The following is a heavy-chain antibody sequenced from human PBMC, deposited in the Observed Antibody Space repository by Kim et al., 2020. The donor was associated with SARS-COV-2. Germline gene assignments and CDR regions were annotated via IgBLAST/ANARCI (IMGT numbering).Heavy chain of an antibody. CDR3: ALRYYDFWSVYYTPWGY. V-gene: IGHV2-5*02. D-gene: IGHD3-3*01. CDR1: GFSLSTSGVG. CDR2: IYWDDDK. Sequence: SGPTLVNPTQTLTLTCTFSGFSLSTSGVGVGWIRQPPGKALEWLALIYWDDDKRYSPSLKSRLTITKDTSKNQVVLTMTNMDPVDTATYYCALRYYDFWSVYYTPWGYWGQGTLVTVSS. J-gene: IGHJ4*02.